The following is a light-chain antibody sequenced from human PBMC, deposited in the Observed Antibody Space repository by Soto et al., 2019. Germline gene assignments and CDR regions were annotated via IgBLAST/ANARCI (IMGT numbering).Light chain of an antibody. CDR2: DAS. CDR1: QSVSSY. V-gene: IGKV3-11*01. Sequence: TESPSSLSASVGDRITITCRASQSVSSYLAWYQQKPGQAPRLLIYDASNRATGIPARFSGSGSGTDFTLTISSLEPEDFAVYYCQQRSNWLTFGEGTKVDI. CDR3: QQRSNWLT. J-gene: IGKJ4*01.